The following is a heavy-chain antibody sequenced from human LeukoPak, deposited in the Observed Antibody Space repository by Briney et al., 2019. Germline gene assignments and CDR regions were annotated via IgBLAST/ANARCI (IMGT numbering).Heavy chain of an antibody. V-gene: IGHV3-23*01. D-gene: IGHD1-1*01. CDR1: GFTFSSYA. CDR2: ISYSGGTT. J-gene: IGHJ3*02. Sequence: LPGASLRLSCAASGFTFSSYAMSWVRQAPGKGLEWVSGISYSGGTTYYADSVKGRFTISRDNSKNTLYLQMSSLRAEDTAVYYCAKGGQMMVEVARRGAFDIWGQGTMVTVSS. CDR3: AKGGQMMVEVARRGAFDI.